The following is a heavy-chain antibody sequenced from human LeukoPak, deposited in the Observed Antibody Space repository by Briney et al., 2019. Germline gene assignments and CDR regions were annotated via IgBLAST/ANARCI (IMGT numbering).Heavy chain of an antibody. CDR1: GGSFSTSY. CDR3: ARGSGRYYYYGVDV. J-gene: IGHJ6*02. Sequence: SETLSLTCTVSGGSFSTSYWTWIRQPPGKGLEWIGHIYYSGSTSGGTNYNPSLKSRVTLSLDTSKNHFSLQVRSVTAADTAVYYCARGSGRYYYYGVDVWGQGTTVTVSS. V-gene: IGHV4-59*01. D-gene: IGHD7-27*01. CDR2: IYYSGSTSGGT.